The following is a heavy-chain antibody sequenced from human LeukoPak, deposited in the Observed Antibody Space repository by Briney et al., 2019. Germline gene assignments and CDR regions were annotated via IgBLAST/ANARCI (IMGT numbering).Heavy chain of an antibody. V-gene: IGHV4-4*07. Sequence: SETLSLTCTVSGGSISSYYWRWIRQPAGKGLEWIGRIYTSGSTFYNPSLKSRATISIDTSKNQFSLKLSSVTAADTAIYYCASHPYYESSGYYFYWGQGTLVTVSS. CDR1: GGSISSYY. CDR3: ASHPYYESSGYYFY. J-gene: IGHJ4*02. CDR2: IYTSGST. D-gene: IGHD3-22*01.